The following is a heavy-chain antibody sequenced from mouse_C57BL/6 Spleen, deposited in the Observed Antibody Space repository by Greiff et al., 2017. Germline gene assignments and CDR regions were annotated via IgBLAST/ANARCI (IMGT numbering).Heavy chain of an antibody. D-gene: IGHD1-3*01. CDR3: ERYNNEAWFAY. CDR2: INPNYGTT. CDR1: GYSFTDYN. V-gene: IGHV1-39*01. Sequence: EVQLQQSGPELVKPGASVKISCKASGYSFTDYNMNWVKQSNGKSLEWIGVINPNYGTTSYNQKFQGQATLTVDQSSSTAYMQLNSLTSEDSAVCYCERYNNEAWFAYWGQGTLVTVSA. J-gene: IGHJ3*01.